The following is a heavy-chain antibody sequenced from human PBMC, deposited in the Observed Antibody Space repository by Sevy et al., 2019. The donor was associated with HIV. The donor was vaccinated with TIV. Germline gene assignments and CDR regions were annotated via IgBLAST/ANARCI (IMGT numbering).Heavy chain of an antibody. CDR3: ARDQQWLVLGGMDV. CDR1: GYTFTGYY. D-gene: IGHD6-19*01. CDR2: INPNSGGT. J-gene: IGHJ6*02. V-gene: IGHV1-2*06. Sequence: ASVKVSCKASGYTFTGYYMHWVRQAPGQGLEWMGRINPNSGGTNYAQKFQGRVTMTRDTSISTAYMELSRLRSDDTAGYYCARDQQWLVLGGMDVWGQGTTVTVSS.